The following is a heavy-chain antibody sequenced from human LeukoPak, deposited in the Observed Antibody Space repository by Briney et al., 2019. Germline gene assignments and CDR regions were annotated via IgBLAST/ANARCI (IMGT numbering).Heavy chain of an antibody. V-gene: IGHV4-59*01. J-gene: IGHJ4*02. CDR2: IYYSGST. CDR1: GGSISSYY. Sequence: SETLSLTCTVSGGSISSYYWSWIRQPPGKGLEWIGYIYYSGSTNYNPSLKSRVTISVDTSKNQFSLKLSSVTAADTAVYYCARAGPRSRIDYWGQGTLVTVSS. D-gene: IGHD2-8*02. CDR3: ARAGPRSRIDY.